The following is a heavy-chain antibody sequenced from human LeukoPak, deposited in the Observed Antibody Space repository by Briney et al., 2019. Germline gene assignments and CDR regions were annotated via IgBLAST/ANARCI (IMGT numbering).Heavy chain of an antibody. CDR3: ARDEALGY. CDR1: GFTFSIYS. Sequence: PGGSLRLFCAASGFTFSIYSMNWVRQAPGKALEWVSSISSGSSYIYYADSVKGRFTISRDNAKNSLYLQMNSLRAEDTAVYYCARDEALGYWGQGTLVTVSS. D-gene: IGHD3-16*01. CDR2: ISSGSSYI. V-gene: IGHV3-21*01. J-gene: IGHJ4*02.